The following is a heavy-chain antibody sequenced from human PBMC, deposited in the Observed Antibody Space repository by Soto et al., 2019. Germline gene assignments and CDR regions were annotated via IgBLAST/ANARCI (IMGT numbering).Heavy chain of an antibody. Sequence: ASVKVSCKASGYTFTSYDSNWFRQATGQGLEWMGWMNPNSGNTGYAQKFQGRVTMTRNTSISTAYMELSSLRSEDTAVYYCARGRPQDIVLMVYAISPDYFAYWGQGTLVTVSS. CDR1: GYTFTSYD. V-gene: IGHV1-8*01. CDR2: MNPNSGNT. CDR3: ARGRPQDIVLMVYAISPDYFAY. J-gene: IGHJ4*02. D-gene: IGHD2-8*01.